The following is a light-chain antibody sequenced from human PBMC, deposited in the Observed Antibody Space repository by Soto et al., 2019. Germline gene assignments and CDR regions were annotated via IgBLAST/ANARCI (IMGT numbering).Light chain of an antibody. CDR2: DAS. V-gene: IGKV1-39*01. CDR3: QQSDSTPYT. Sequence: DIQMTQSPSSLSASVGDRVTITCRASQTISTYLNWYQQKPGKAPRLLFYDASSLLSGVPSRFRGSGSGTDFTLTIASLQPEDFSTYYCQQSDSTPYTFGQGTKVEI. CDR1: QTISTY. J-gene: IGKJ2*01.